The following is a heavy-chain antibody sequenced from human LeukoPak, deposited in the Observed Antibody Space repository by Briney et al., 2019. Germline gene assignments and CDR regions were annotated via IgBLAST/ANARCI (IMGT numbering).Heavy chain of an antibody. D-gene: IGHD3-3*01. CDR1: GYSFTPYW. Sequence: GESLKISCKASGYSFTPYWIGWVRQMPGKGLEWVGIIYPRDSDTRYSPSFEGQVIISADKSISTAYLHWSSLKASDTAMYYCARRSGTYDPPDYWGQGTLVTVSS. CDR3: ARRSGTYDPPDY. CDR2: IYPRDSDT. J-gene: IGHJ4*02. V-gene: IGHV5-51*01.